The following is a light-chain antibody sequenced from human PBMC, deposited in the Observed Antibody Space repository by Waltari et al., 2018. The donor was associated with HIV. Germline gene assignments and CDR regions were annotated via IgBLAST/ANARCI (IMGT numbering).Light chain of an antibody. CDR1: QSVSSN. Sequence: EIVITHSPATLSVSPGERATLSCRASQSVSSNLAWYQQKPGQAPRLLVFGASTRATGIPARFSGSGSGTEFTLTISSLQSEDFAVYYCQQYNNWPPEITFGPGTKVDIK. CDR3: QQYNNWPPEIT. V-gene: IGKV3-15*01. CDR2: GAS. J-gene: IGKJ3*01.